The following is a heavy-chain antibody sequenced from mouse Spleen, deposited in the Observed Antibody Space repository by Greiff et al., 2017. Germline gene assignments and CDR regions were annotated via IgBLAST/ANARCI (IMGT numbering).Heavy chain of an antibody. CDR2: ISSGGGST. J-gene: IGHJ4*01. V-gene: IGHV5-12-1*01. D-gene: IGHD1-1*01. CDR1: GFAFSSYD. CDR3: ARWVLRGRGGNDYAMDY. Sequence: EVMLVESGGGLVKPGGSLKLSCAASGFAFSSYDMSWVRQTPEKRLEWVAYISSGGGSTYYPDTVKGRFTISRDNAKNTLYLQMSSLKSEDTAMYYCARWVLRGRGGNDYAMDYWGQGTSVTVSS.